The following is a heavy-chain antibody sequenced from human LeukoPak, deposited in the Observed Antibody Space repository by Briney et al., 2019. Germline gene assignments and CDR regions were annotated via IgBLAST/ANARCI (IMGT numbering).Heavy chain of an antibody. CDR1: GVSVSSNSYY. Sequence: SETLSLTCTVSGVSVSSNSYYWSWIRQAPGKGLECIGYLFYSGSTNYNPSLKSRVTISVDTSKDQFSLKLNSVTAADTAVYYCARVRTGSYYIDYWGQGTLVTVSS. CDR2: LFYSGST. V-gene: IGHV4-61*01. D-gene: IGHD1-26*01. J-gene: IGHJ4*02. CDR3: ARVRTGSYYIDY.